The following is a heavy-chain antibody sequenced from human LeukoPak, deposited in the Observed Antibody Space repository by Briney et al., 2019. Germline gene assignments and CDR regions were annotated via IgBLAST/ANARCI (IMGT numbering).Heavy chain of an antibody. CDR2: IKTDGSEK. CDR1: GFTFSNYW. CDR3: ARSPLYDTGN. D-gene: IGHD3-22*01. V-gene: IGHV3-7*01. J-gene: IGHJ4*01. Sequence: PGGSLRLSCAASGFTFSNYWLSWVRQAPGKGLEWVADIKTDGSEKYYVDSVKGRFTISRDNAKNSLNLQMTSLRVEDTAVYFCARSPLYDTGNWGHGTLVTVSS.